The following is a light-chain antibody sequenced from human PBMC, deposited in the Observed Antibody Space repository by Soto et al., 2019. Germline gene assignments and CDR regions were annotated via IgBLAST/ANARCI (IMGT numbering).Light chain of an antibody. V-gene: IGLV2-14*01. J-gene: IGLJ1*01. Sequence: QSALTQPASVSGSPGQSITISCTGTSSDVGGYNYVSWYQQHTGKAPKLMIYDVSNRPSGVSNRFSGSKSGNTASLTISGLQAEDEADYYCSSYTSSSPYVFGTGTQLTVL. CDR1: SSDVGGYNY. CDR3: SSYTSSSPYV. CDR2: DVS.